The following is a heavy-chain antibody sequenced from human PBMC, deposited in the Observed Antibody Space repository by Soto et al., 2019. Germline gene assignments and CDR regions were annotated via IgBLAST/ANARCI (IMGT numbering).Heavy chain of an antibody. CDR2: INHSGST. D-gene: IGHD1-26*01. V-gene: IGHV4-34*01. CDR3: ASALVGATNLHYYYGMDV. Sequence: SETLSLTCAVYGGSFSDYYWSWIRQPPGKGLEWIGEINHSGSTNYNPSLKSRVTISVDTSKNQFSLKLGSVTAADTGVYYCASALVGATNLHYYYGMDVWGQGTTVTVSS. CDR1: GGSFSDYY. J-gene: IGHJ6*02.